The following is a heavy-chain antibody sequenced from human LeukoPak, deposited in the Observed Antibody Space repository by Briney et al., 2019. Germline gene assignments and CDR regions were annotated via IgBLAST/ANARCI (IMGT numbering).Heavy chain of an antibody. CDR1: GFTFSSYW. D-gene: IGHD6-13*01. CDR3: ARSTYSASGVGY. Sequence: GGSLRLSCAASGFTFSSYWMHWVRQAPGKGLVWVSRINTDGSSTSYADSVKGRFTISRDNAKNTLYLQMDSLRAEDTAVYYCARSTYSASGVGYWGQGTRVTVSS. V-gene: IGHV3-74*01. CDR2: INTDGSST. J-gene: IGHJ4*02.